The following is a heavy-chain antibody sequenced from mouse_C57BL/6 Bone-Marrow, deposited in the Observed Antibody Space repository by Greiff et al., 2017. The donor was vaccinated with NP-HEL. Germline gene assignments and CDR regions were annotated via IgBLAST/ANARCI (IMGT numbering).Heavy chain of an antibody. CDR3: ARGYYGSSYVGYFDY. CDR2: IFPRDGST. Sequence: QVQLKQSDAELVKPGASAKISCKVSGYTLTDHTIYWMKQRPEQGLEWIGYIFPRDGSTKYNEKLKGKATLTADKSSSTAYMQLNILTSEDSAVYFCARGYYGSSYVGYFDYWGQGTTLTVSS. CDR1: GYTLTDHT. D-gene: IGHD1-1*01. J-gene: IGHJ2*01. V-gene: IGHV1-78*01.